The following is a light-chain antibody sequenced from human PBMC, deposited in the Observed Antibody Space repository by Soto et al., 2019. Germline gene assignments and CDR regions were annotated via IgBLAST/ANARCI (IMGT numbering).Light chain of an antibody. V-gene: IGKV3-11*01. Sequence: EIVLTQSPATLSFSPGERATLSCRASQRVSRYLAWYQQKYGQAPRLLIYDASKRATGIPARFSGSGSGTDFTLTISSLEPEDCAVYYCQQRSNWSRTFDQGTKVEIK. CDR3: QQRSNWSRT. CDR2: DAS. CDR1: QRVSRY. J-gene: IGKJ1*01.